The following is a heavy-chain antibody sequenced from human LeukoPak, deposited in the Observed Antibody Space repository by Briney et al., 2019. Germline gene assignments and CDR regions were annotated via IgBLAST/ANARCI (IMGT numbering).Heavy chain of an antibody. CDR2: IYYSGST. CDR1: GGSISSYY. CDR3: ARDVSSSWYGAWYFDL. Sequence: SETLSLTRTVSGGSISSYYWSWIRQPPAKGLEWIGDIYYSGSTNYNPSLKSRVTISVDTSKNQFSLKLSSVTAADTAVYYCARDVSSSWYGAWYFDLWGRGTLVTVSS. J-gene: IGHJ2*01. D-gene: IGHD6-13*01. V-gene: IGHV4-59*01.